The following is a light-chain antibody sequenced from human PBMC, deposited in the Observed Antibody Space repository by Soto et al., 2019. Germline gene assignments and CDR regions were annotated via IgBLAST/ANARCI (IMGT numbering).Light chain of an antibody. J-gene: IGLJ1*01. Sequence: QSALTQPASVSGSPGQSMTISCTGTSSDVGGYNYVSWYQHHPGKAPKLMIYEVSNRPSGVSNRFSGSKSGNTASLTISGLLAEDEADYYCGSYTSSSTYVFGTGTKVTVL. CDR3: GSYTSSSTYV. V-gene: IGLV2-14*01. CDR2: EVS. CDR1: SSDVGGYNY.